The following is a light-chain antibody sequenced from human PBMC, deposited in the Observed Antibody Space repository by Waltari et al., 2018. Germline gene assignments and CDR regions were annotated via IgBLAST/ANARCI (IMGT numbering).Light chain of an antibody. V-gene: IGLV2-14*01. CDR1: RTDIGGYPY. J-gene: IGLJ1*01. CDR3: TSYTSITTFYV. Sequence: QSALTQPASVSGSPGQPITISCTGTRTDIGGYPYVPWYHPHPGKAPILMLHYVNTRPLGVSNPFSCSKSGTTASLTLSGLQAQSEADYYCTSYTSITTFYVFGTGTKVTVL. CDR2: YVN.